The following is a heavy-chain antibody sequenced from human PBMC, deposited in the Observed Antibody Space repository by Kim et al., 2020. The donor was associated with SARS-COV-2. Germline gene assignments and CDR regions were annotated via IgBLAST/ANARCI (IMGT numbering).Heavy chain of an antibody. Sequence: AASVKGRFTISRDDSKNTLYLQMNSLIPEDTAVYYCTTDRGITARQIFDSWGQGTLVTVSS. CDR3: TTDRGITARQIFDS. V-gene: IGHV3-15*01. J-gene: IGHJ4*02. D-gene: IGHD6-6*01.